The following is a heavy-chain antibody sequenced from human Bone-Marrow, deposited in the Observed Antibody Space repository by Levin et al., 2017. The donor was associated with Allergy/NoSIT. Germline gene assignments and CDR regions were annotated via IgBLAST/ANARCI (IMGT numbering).Heavy chain of an antibody. J-gene: IGHJ4*02. D-gene: IGHD6-19*01. Sequence: PGGSLRLSCAASGFTFSSYGMHWVRQAPGKGLEWVAVIWYDGSDKYYVDSVKGRFTISRDNSKKTLYLQMNSVRAEDTAVYYCAKAVAGTGTPHLWGQGTLVTVSS. CDR1: GFTFSSYG. CDR2: IWYDGSDK. CDR3: AKAVAGTGTPHL. V-gene: IGHV3-33*06.